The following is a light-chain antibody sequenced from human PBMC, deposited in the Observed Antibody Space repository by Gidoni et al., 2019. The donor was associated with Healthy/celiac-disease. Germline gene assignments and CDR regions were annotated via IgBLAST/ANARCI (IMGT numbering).Light chain of an antibody. CDR3: QQYNSYSCT. J-gene: IGKJ1*01. CDR2: KAS. V-gene: IGKV1-5*03. CDR1: QSISSW. Sequence: DIQMTQSPSTLYAYVGDRVTITCRASQSISSWLAWYQQKPGKAPKLLIYKASSLESGVPSRFSGSGSGTEFTLTISSLQPDDFATYYCQQYNSYSCTFGQGTKVEIK.